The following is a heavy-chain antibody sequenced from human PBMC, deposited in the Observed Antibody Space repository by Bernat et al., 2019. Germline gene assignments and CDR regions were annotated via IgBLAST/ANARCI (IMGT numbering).Heavy chain of an antibody. J-gene: IGHJ2*01. CDR1: GFTFSDYY. CDR2: ISSSSSYT. CDR3: ARRPIIHYDSSGNRGNLWYFDL. Sequence: QVQLVESGGGLVKPGGSLRLSCAASGFTFSDYYMSWIRQAPGKGLEWVSYISSSSSYTNYADSVKGRFTISRDNAKNSLYLQMNSLRAEDTAVYYCARRPIIHYDSSGNRGNLWYFDLWGRGTLVTVSS. D-gene: IGHD3-22*01. V-gene: IGHV3-11*05.